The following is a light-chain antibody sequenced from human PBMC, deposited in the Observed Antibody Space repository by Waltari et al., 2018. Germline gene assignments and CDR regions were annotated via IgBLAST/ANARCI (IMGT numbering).Light chain of an antibody. CDR3: MQGIHWPRS. V-gene: IGKV2-30*02. J-gene: IGKJ1*01. Sequence: DVVMTQSPLSLPVTLGPPASIPCRSSQSLVQSDGNTSLSWFPQRPGQSPRRLIYKVSNRDSGVPDRFSGSGSGTDFTLKISRVEAEDIAIYYCMQGIHWPRSFGQGTKVEIE. CDR2: KVS. CDR1: QSLVQSDGNTS.